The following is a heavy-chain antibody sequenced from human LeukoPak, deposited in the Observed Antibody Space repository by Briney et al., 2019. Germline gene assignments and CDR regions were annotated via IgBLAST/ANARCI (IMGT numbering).Heavy chain of an antibody. CDR2: IKQDGSEI. V-gene: IGHV3-7*01. CDR1: GFINTYW. Sequence: PGGSLRLSCAASGFINTYWMSWVRQAPGRGLEWVANIKQDGSEIYYADSVKGRFAISRDNAKNSLYLQMNSLRAEDTAVYYCARRSGLDYWGQGTLVTVSS. J-gene: IGHJ4*02. CDR3: ARRSGLDY. D-gene: IGHD6-19*01.